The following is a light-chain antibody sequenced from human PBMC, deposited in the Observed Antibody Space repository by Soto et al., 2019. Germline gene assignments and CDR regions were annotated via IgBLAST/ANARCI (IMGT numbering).Light chain of an antibody. CDR3: QQSLSSPLT. CDR1: QNIGKF. V-gene: IGKV1-39*01. Sequence: DIQMTQSPSSLSASVGDRVTITCRPSQNIGKFLNWYQQRPGKAPTVLIHATSTLQSGVSSRFSGSGSDTDFTLTITSLQPEDFATYFCQQSLSSPLTFGGGTKVEL. CDR2: ATS. J-gene: IGKJ4*01.